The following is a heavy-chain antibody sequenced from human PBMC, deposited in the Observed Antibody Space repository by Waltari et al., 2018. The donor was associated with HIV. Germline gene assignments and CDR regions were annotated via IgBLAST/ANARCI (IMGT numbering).Heavy chain of an antibody. Sequence: EVQLVESGGGLVQPGGSMRLSCAASGFTVSSNYMSWVRQAPGKGLEWVSVIYSGGSTYYADSVKGRFTIARDNSENTLYLEMSSLRAEDTAVYYCARDWAHSSSWSRYYYHGMDVWGQGTTVTVSS. CDR1: GFTVSSNY. V-gene: IGHV3-66*01. CDR2: IYSGGST. J-gene: IGHJ6*02. CDR3: ARDWAHSSSWSRYYYHGMDV. D-gene: IGHD6-13*01.